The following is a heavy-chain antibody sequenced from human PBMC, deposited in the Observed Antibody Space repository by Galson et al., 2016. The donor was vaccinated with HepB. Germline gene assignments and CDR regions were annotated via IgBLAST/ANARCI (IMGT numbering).Heavy chain of an antibody. CDR1: GGSVSSSNW. CDR2: IHQSGRS. Sequence: SETLSLTCAVSGGSVSSSNWWTWVRQPPGKGLEWIGEIHQSGRSNYNPSLKSRVAISADKSKNQFSLKLSSVTAADTAVYYCASNVGSGSYFDSWGQGTLVTVSS. D-gene: IGHD1-26*01. CDR3: ASNVGSGSYFDS. J-gene: IGHJ4*02. V-gene: IGHV4-4*02.